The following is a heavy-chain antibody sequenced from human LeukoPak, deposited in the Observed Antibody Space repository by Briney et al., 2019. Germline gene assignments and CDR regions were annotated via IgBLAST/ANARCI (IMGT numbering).Heavy chain of an antibody. CDR1: GGSFSSGSYY. D-gene: IGHD2-15*01. V-gene: IGHV4-61*01. CDR2: IYYNGIT. CDR3: ARGSCSGGSCYRGLDY. J-gene: IGHJ4*02. Sequence: SESLSLTCTVSGGSFSSGSYYWSWIRQPPGKGLEWIGSIYYNGITNYKSSLKSRVTISIDTSKNQFSLKLSSVTAADTAVYYCARGSCSGGSCYRGLDYWGQGTLVT.